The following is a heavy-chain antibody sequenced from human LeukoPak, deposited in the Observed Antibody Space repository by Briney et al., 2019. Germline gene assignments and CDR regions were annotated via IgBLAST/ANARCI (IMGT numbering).Heavy chain of an antibody. D-gene: IGHD4-17*01. V-gene: IGHV4-59*01. CDR1: GGSISSSY. CDR3: ARPRYGDTSWFDP. CDR2: IYYSGSH. J-gene: IGHJ5*02. Sequence: SQTLSLTCTVSGGSISSSYWSWIRQTPGKGLEWIGHIYYSGSHTYNPTHRIRVTISIDMSKNQFSLKLRSVIAADTAVYYCARPRYGDTSWFDPWGQGTVVTVSS.